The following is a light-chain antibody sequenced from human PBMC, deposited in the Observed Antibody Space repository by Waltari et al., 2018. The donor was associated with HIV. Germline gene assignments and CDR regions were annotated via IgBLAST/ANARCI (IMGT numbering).Light chain of an antibody. V-gene: IGLV3-10*01. CDR1: ALSKKY. J-gene: IGLJ3*02. CDR2: EDS. CDR3: YSTDSSDNHRV. Sequence: SYELTQPPSVSVSPGQTARITCSGDALSKKYAYWYQQKSGQAPVLVIYEDSKRPSGIPERFSGSSSGTMATLTISGAQVEDEADYYCYSTDSSDNHRVFGGGTKLTVL.